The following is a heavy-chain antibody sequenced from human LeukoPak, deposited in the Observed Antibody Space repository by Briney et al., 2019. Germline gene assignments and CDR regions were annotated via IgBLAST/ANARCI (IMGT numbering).Heavy chain of an antibody. CDR3: AKSRGSGSNMARGVNFDS. D-gene: IGHD3-10*01. CDR2: VSDDGSVT. Sequence: GGSLRLSCAASGFTFSTFAMIWVRQPPGKGLEWISTVSDDGSVTYYADSEKGRFSISRDNSKNTLFLQMNGLRVEDTAVYYCAKSRGSGSNMARGVNFDSWGQGTLVTVSS. J-gene: IGHJ4*02. CDR1: GFTFSTFA. V-gene: IGHV3-23*01.